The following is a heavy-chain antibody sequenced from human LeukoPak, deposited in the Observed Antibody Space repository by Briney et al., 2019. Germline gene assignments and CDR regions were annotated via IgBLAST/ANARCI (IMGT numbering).Heavy chain of an antibody. J-gene: IGHJ3*02. Sequence: GASVKVSCKAPGYTFTGYYMHWVRQAPGQGLEWMGWINPNSGGTNYAQKFQGRVTMTRDTSISTAYMELSRLRSDDTAVYYCARDRSTTGTTPDAFDIWGQGTMVTVSS. CDR3: ARDRSTTGTTPDAFDI. D-gene: IGHD1-1*01. CDR1: GYTFTGYY. CDR2: INPNSGGT. V-gene: IGHV1-2*02.